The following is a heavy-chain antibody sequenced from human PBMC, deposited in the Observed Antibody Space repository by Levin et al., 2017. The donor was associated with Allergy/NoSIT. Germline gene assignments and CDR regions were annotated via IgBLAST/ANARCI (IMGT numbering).Heavy chain of an antibody. CDR3: AKGSYCSAGTCYSRLGY. CDR2: ISGSGDAT. V-gene: IGHV3-23*01. CDR1: GFTFSSDV. D-gene: IGHD2-15*01. J-gene: IGHJ4*02. Sequence: PGGSRRLSCAASGFTFSSDVMSWVRQAPGKGLEWVSGISGSGDATYYADSVRGRFTISRDNSKNMLSLQMNSLRAEDTALYYCAKGSYCSAGTCYSRLGYWGQGTLVTVSS.